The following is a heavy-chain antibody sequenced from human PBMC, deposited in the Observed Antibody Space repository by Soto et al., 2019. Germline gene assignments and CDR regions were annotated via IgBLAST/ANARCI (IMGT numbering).Heavy chain of an antibody. D-gene: IGHD3-22*01. V-gene: IGHV3-30-3*01. Sequence: QVQLVESGGGVVQPGRSLRLSCAASGFTFTTYAMHWVRQAPGKGLEWVAVISYDGTKNYYADSVKGRFTISRDNSKNALHLQMNSLRNEDTAVYYCARDLGSYDRSGYYSGRRFDYWGQGTLVTVSS. CDR1: GFTFTTYA. CDR2: ISYDGTKN. CDR3: ARDLGSYDRSGYYSGRRFDY. J-gene: IGHJ4*02.